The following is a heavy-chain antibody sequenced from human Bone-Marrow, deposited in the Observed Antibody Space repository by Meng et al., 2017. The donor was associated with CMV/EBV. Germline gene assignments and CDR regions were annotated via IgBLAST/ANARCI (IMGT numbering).Heavy chain of an antibody. CDR2: IKSKTDGGTT. D-gene: IGHD3-22*01. CDR1: GFTFSNAW. CDR3: NTDYSPYYYDSSGYLLYYYYGMDV. V-gene: IGHV3-15*01. J-gene: IGHJ6*02. Sequence: GGSLRLSCAASGFTFSNAWMSWVRQAPGKGLEWVGRIKSKTDGGTTDYAAPVKGRFTISRDESKNTLYLQMNSLKTEDTAVYYCNTDYSPYYYDSSGYLLYYYYGMDVWGQGTTVTVSS.